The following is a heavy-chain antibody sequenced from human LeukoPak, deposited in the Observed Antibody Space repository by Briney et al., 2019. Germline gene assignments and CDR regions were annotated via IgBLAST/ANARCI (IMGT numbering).Heavy chain of an antibody. CDR3: ARTWSFDY. Sequence: GGSLRLSCGASGFTFSNYGMSWVRQAPGKGLEWVSAIGGSGDGTNYADSVKGRFTISRDNSKNTLYLQMNSLRVEDTAVYYCARTWSFDYWGQGTLVTVSS. J-gene: IGHJ4*02. D-gene: IGHD1-14*01. CDR2: IGGSGDGT. V-gene: IGHV3-23*01. CDR1: GFTFSNYG.